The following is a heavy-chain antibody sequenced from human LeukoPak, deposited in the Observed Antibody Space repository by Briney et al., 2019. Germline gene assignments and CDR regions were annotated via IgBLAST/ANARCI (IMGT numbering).Heavy chain of an antibody. D-gene: IGHD3-22*01. Sequence: SETLSLTCTVSGGSISSSRYYWGWIRQPPGKGLEWIGSIYYSGSTYYNPSLKSRVTISVDKSKNQFSLKLSSVTAADTAVYYCAAMYDSSGYYPAGDVLDIWGQGTMVTVSS. CDR2: IYYSGST. CDR3: AAMYDSSGYYPAGDVLDI. J-gene: IGHJ3*02. V-gene: IGHV4-39*07. CDR1: GGSISSSRYY.